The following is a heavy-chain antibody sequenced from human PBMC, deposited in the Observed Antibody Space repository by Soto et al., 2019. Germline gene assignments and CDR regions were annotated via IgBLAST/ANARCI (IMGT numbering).Heavy chain of an antibody. V-gene: IGHV3-30*18. CDR2: ISYDGTNK. D-gene: IGHD3-16*02. CDR1: GFTFSTYG. J-gene: IGHJ4*02. Sequence: QVQLVESGGGVVHLGRSLRLSCAASGFTFSTYGMHWVRQAPGKGLEWVAVISYDGTNKYYADSVKGRFTISRDNSKNTLYLQMNSLRAEDTAVYYCAKDHPGIVGMATIGNWGQGTLVTVSS. CDR3: AKDHPGIVGMATIGN.